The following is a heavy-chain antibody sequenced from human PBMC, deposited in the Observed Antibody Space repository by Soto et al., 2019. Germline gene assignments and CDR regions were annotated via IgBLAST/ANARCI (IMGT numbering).Heavy chain of an antibody. V-gene: IGHV1-46*01. J-gene: IGHJ5*02. D-gene: IGHD1-26*01. CDR2: INPNGGST. CDR3: ATSSPGVYGSTIEGYSWLAP. Sequence: ASVKVSCKAPANTFTSYYIHWVRQAPGHGLEWMGIINPNGGSTRIAQTFQGRITMTTDTSTSTVYMELSSLRSEDTAVYYCATSSPGVYGSTIEGYSWLAPWGQGSLVTVSS. CDR1: ANTFTSYY.